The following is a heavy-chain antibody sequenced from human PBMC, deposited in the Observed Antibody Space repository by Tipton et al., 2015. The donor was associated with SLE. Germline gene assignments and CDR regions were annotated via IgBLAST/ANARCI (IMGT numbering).Heavy chain of an antibody. D-gene: IGHD2-2*01. V-gene: IGHV4-39*07. Sequence: GLVKPSETLSLTCSVSGDSISDSTYYWGWIRQPPGKGLEWIGNIYYTGSTSYNPSLKSRVTISVDTSKNQLSLKLTSVTAADTAVYYCARGGLKYRRGDSPMDVWGKGTTVTVSS. CDR2: IYYTGST. CDR1: GDSISDSTYY. CDR3: ARGGLKYRRGDSPMDV. J-gene: IGHJ6*03.